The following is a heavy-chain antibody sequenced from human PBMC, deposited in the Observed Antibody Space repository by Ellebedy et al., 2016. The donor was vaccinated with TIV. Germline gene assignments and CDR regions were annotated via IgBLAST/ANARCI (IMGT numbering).Heavy chain of an antibody. CDR2: IRSTGSDK. CDR1: GFTFSNYN. D-gene: IGHD2-15*01. CDR3: SRGWSTPDS. Sequence: GESLKISCVASGFTFSNYNMNSVRQSPGKGLEWVSNIRSTGSDKYYAESVEGRFTISRDNAQNTLFLQMNSLRAEDTAVYYCSRGWSTPDSWGQGTLVTVST. J-gene: IGHJ4*02. V-gene: IGHV3-48*01.